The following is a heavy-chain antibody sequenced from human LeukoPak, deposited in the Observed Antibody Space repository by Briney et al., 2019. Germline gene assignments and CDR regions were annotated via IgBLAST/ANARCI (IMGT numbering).Heavy chain of an antibody. V-gene: IGHV4-4*02. CDR2: IYHSGST. J-gene: IGHJ4*02. D-gene: IGHD3-22*01. Sequence: SGTLSLTCAVSGGSISSSNWWSWVRQPPGKGLEWIGEIYHSGSTNYNPSLKSRVIISVDKSKNQFSLKLSSVTAADTAVYYCASGPLYYDRAHFDYWGQGTLVTVSS. CDR3: ASGPLYYDRAHFDY. CDR1: GGSISSSNW.